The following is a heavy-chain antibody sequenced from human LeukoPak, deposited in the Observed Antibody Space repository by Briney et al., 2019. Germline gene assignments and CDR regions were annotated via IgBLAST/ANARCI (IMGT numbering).Heavy chain of an antibody. J-gene: IGHJ4*01. CDR2: INQGGREK. CDR3: AKEVGAAR. V-gene: IGHV3-7*05. CDR1: GFTFSDFW. D-gene: IGHD1-26*01. Sequence: WGSLSLSCAASGFTFSDFWMTWVRQAPGKGLEWVANINQGGREKYYVDSVEGRFTISRDNAKNSLYLQMNSLKAEDTAVYYCAKEVGAARWGQGTLVTVSS.